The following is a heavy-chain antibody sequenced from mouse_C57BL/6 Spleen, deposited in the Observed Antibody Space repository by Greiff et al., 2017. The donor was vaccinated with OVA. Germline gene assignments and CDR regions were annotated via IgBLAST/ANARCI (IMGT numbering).Heavy chain of an antibody. J-gene: IGHJ4*01. CDR2: IDPETGGT. Sequence: VQLQESGAELVRPGASVTLSCKASGYTFTDYEMHWVKQTPVHGLEWIGAIDPETGGTAYNQKFKGKAILTAAKSSSTAYMELRSLTSEDSAVYYCTRWANYAYAMDYWGQGTSVTVSS. CDR3: TRWANYAYAMDY. V-gene: IGHV1-15*01. CDR1: GYTFTDYE. D-gene: IGHD1-1*02.